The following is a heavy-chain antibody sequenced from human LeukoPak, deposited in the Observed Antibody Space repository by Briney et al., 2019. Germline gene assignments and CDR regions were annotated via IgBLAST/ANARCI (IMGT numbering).Heavy chain of an antibody. CDR2: ISGSGGST. J-gene: IGHJ4*02. V-gene: IGHV3-23*01. CDR3: AKDRYYDFWSGYPLSY. D-gene: IGHD3-3*01. Sequence: GGSLRLSCAASGFTFSNYAMNWVRQAPGKGLEWVSAISGSGGSTYYADSVKGRFTISRDNSKNTLYLQMNSLRAEDTAVYYCAKDRYYDFWSGYPLSYWGQGTLVTVSS. CDR1: GFTFSNYA.